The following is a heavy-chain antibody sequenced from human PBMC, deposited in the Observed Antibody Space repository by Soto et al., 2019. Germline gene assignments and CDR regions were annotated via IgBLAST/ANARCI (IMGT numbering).Heavy chain of an antibody. CDR2: ISYDGSNK. CDR1: GFTFSSYA. D-gene: IGHD3-22*01. J-gene: IGHJ4*02. CDR3: ARENEDSSGASPVGFDY. V-gene: IGHV3-30-3*01. Sequence: QVQLVESGGGVVQPGRSLRLSCAASGFTFSSYAMHWVRQAPGKGLEWVAVISYDGSNKYYADSVKGRFTISRDNSKNTLYLQMNSLRAEDTAVYYCARENEDSSGASPVGFDYWGQGTLVTVSS.